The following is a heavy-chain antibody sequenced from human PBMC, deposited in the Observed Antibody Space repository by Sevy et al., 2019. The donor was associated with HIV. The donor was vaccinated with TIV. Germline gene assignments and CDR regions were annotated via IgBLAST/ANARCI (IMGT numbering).Heavy chain of an antibody. J-gene: IGHJ4*02. CDR1: GYTLNQLS. CDR2: FDPEDGER. Sequence: ASVKVSCKVSGYTLNQLSMHWVRQAPGKGLEWMGSFDPEDGERFYAQKFQGRVTMTEDTSTDTAYMELSSLRSVDTAVYYCATTKDYYESSGCPFDYWGQGTLVTVSS. CDR3: ATTKDYYESSGCPFDY. D-gene: IGHD3-22*01. V-gene: IGHV1-24*01.